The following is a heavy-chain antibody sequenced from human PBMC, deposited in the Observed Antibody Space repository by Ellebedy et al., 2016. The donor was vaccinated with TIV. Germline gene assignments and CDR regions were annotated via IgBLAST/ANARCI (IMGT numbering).Heavy chain of an antibody. CDR3: AADRYCSGGNCYWVDY. D-gene: IGHD2-15*01. CDR1: GFTFSNYA. V-gene: IGHV3-23*01. J-gene: IGHJ4*02. Sequence: GESLKISCVASGFTFSNYAMSWVRQAPGKGLQWVSAISGSGGNTYYADSVKGRFTISRDNSKNTLYLQVNSLRAEDTAVYYCAADRYCSGGNCYWVDYWGQGTLVTVSS. CDR2: ISGSGGNT.